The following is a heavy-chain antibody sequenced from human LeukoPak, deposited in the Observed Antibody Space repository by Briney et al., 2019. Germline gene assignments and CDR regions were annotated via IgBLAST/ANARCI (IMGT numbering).Heavy chain of an antibody. J-gene: IGHJ6*03. CDR2: ISSSGSYI. D-gene: IGHD6-13*01. Sequence: GGSLRLSCAASGFTFSSYSMNWVRQAPGKGLEWVSSISSSGSYIYYADSVKGRFTISRDNAKNSLYLQMTSLRAEDTALYYCARSYSSRSFYYMDVWGKGTTVTVS. CDR3: ARSYSSRSFYYMDV. V-gene: IGHV3-21*04. CDR1: GFTFSSYS.